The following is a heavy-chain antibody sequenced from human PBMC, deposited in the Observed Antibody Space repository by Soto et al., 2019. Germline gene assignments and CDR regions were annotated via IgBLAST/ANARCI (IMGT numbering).Heavy chain of an antibody. CDR3: ARDELYCSSTSCYSQGRYDFSSGRTPFDY. CDR1: GFTFSSYS. D-gene: IGHD2-2*01. V-gene: IGHV3-21*01. CDR2: ISSSSSYI. J-gene: IGHJ4*02. Sequence: GGSLRLSCAASGFTFSSYSMNWVRQAPGKGLEWVSSISSSSSYIYYADSVKGRFTISRDNAKNSLYLQMNSLRAEDTAVYYCARDELYCSSTSCYSQGRYDFSSGRTPFDYWGQGTLVTVSS.